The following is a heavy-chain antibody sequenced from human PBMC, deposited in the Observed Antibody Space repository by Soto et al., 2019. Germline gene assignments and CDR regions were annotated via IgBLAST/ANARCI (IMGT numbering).Heavy chain of an antibody. CDR1: GFTFSSYA. Sequence: QVQLVESGGGVVQPGRSLRLSCAASGFTFSSYAMHWVRQAPGKGLEWVAVISYDGSNKYYADSVKGRFTISRDNSKNTLYLQMNSLRAEDTAVYYCAREIYSSPGLYCYYGMDVWGQGTTVTVSS. CDR2: ISYDGSNK. D-gene: IGHD6-13*01. J-gene: IGHJ6*02. V-gene: IGHV3-30-3*01. CDR3: AREIYSSPGLYCYYGMDV.